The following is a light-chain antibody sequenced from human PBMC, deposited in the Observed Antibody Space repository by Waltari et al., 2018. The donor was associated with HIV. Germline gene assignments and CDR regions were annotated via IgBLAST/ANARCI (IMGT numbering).Light chain of an antibody. V-gene: IGLV1-51*01. J-gene: IGLJ2*01. CDR1: SSNIGNNY. Sequence: QSVLTQPPSVSAAPGQKVTISCSGRSSNIGNNYVSWYQQLPGTAPKLLIYDSDKRPSGIPDRFSGSRSGTSATLGITGLQTGDEADYYCGAWDSSLSAGLFGGGTKLTVL. CDR3: GAWDSSLSAGL. CDR2: DSD.